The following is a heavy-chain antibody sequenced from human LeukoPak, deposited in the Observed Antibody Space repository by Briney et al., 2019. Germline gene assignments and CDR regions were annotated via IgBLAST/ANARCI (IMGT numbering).Heavy chain of an antibody. CDR1: GFTFSTYG. V-gene: IGHV3-30*02. J-gene: IGHJ4*02. Sequence: GGSLRLSCAASGFTFSTYGMHWVRQAPGKGLEWVSFIRYDGNNTYYADSVRGRLTLSRDNSKNTLYLQMNSLRVDDTAVYYCVKGNWGDCWGQGTLVTVSS. CDR3: VKGNWGDC. CDR2: IRYDGNNT. D-gene: IGHD3-16*01.